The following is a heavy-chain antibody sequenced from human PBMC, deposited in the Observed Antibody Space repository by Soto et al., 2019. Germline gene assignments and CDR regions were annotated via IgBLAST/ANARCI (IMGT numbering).Heavy chain of an antibody. CDR3: ARRDDYVWGSYYDNAFDI. CDR2: ISAYNGNT. V-gene: IGHV1-18*01. J-gene: IGHJ3*02. Sequence: ASVKVSCKASGYTFTSYGISWVRQAPGQGLELMGWISAYNGNTNYAQKLQGRVTMTTDTSTSTAYMELRSLRSDDTAVYYCARRDDYVWGSYYDNAFDIWGQGTMVIVSS. D-gene: IGHD3-16*01. CDR1: GYTFTSYG.